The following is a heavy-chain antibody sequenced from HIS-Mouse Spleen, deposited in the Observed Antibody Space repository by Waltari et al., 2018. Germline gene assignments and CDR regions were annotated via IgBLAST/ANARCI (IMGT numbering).Heavy chain of an antibody. D-gene: IGHD6-13*01. J-gene: IGHJ2*01. Sequence: QLQLQESGPGLVKPSETLSLTCTVAGGSISSSSYYWGWIRQPPGKGLEWMGSIDYSGSTYYNPSLKSRVTISVDTSKNQFSLKLSSVTAADTAVYYCAREIPYSSSWYDWYFDLWGRGTLVTVSS. CDR2: IDYSGST. CDR3: AREIPYSSSWYDWYFDL. V-gene: IGHV4-39*07. CDR1: GGSISSSSYY.